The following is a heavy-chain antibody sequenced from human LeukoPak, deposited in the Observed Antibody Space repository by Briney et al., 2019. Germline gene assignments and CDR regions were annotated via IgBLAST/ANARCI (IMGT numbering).Heavy chain of an antibody. J-gene: IGHJ6*04. CDR2: INPNSGGT. V-gene: IGHV1-2*06. CDR1: GYTFTGYY. D-gene: IGHD2-2*01. Sequence: GASVKVSXKASGYTFTGYYMHWVRQAPGQGLEWMGRINPNSGGTNYAQKFQGRVTMTRDTSISTAYMELSRLRSDDTAVYYCARDTDCSSTSCYAAPWGKGTTVTVSS. CDR3: ARDTDCSSTSCYAAP.